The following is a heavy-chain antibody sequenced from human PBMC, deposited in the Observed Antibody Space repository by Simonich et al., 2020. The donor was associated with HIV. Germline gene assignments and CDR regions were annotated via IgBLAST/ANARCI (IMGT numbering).Heavy chain of an antibody. J-gene: IGHJ4*02. CDR1: GGSFSGYY. CDR2: INHSGST. V-gene: IGHV4-34*01. D-gene: IGHD4-17*01. CDR3: ARRHPTAVTTPYFDY. Sequence: QVQLQQWGAGLLKPSETLSLTCAVYGGSFSGYYWSWIRPPPGKGLEWIGEINHSGSTNYNPSLKSRVTISVDTSKNQFSLKLSSVTAAVTAVYYCARRHPTAVTTPYFDYWGQGTLVTVSS.